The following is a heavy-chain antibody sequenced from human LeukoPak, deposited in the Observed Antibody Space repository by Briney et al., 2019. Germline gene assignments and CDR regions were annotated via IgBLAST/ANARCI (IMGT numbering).Heavy chain of an antibody. D-gene: IGHD2-2*01. CDR3: ASLGGYCSSVSCYQYFDL. Sequence: PSETLSLTCTLSGGSISSRSYYWGWTRQPPGKGLEWIGTIHYRGSTFYNPSLKSRVTISVDTSKIQFSLKLSSVTASDTAVHYCASLGGYCSSVSCYQYFDLWGRGTLVTVSS. J-gene: IGHJ2*01. V-gene: IGHV4-39*01. CDR2: IHYRGST. CDR1: GGSISSRSYY.